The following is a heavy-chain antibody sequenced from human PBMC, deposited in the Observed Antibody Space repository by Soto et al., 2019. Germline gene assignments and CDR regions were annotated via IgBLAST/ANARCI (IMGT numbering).Heavy chain of an antibody. CDR2: ISYDGSNK. CDR1: GFTFSTYA. D-gene: IGHD6-6*01. CDR3: ARDPVAARPVYYFDY. Sequence: GGSLRLSGAASGFTFSTYAMHWVCQARGKGLEWVAVISYDGSNKYSADSVKGRFTISRDNSKNTLYLQMNSLRAEDTALYYCARDPVAARPVYYFDYWGQGTLVTVSS. V-gene: IGHV3-30-3*01. J-gene: IGHJ4*02.